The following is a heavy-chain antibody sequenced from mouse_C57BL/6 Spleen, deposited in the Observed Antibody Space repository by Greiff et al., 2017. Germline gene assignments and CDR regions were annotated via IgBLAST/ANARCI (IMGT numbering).Heavy chain of an antibody. CDR3: ARSRYYGSSSDFDY. CDR1: GYAFSSYW. Sequence: VQLQQSGAELVKPGASVTISCKASGYAFSSYWMNWVKQRPGKGLEWIGQIYPGDGDTNYNGKFKGKATLTADKSSSTAYMQLSSLTSEDSAVYFCARSRYYGSSSDFDYWGQGTTLTVSS. D-gene: IGHD1-1*01. J-gene: IGHJ2*01. V-gene: IGHV1-80*01. CDR2: IYPGDGDT.